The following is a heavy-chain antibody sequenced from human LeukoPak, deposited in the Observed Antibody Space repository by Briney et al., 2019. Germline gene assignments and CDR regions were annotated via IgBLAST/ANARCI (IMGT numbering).Heavy chain of an antibody. J-gene: IGHJ6*03. CDR3: ARAVGSGSFQTYYYYMDV. CDR2: IYHSGST. D-gene: IGHD3-10*01. Sequence: SETLSLTCTVSGYSISSGYYWGWIRQPPGKGLEWIGSIYHSGSTYYNPSLKSRVTISVDTSKNHFSLKLSSVTAADTAVYYCARAVGSGSFQTYYYYMDVWGKGTTVTISS. CDR1: GYSISSGYY. V-gene: IGHV4-38-2*02.